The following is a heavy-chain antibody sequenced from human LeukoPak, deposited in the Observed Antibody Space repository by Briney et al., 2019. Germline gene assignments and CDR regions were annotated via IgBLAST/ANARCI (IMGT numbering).Heavy chain of an antibody. CDR3: AKGPDSGYSSRFCDC. CDR2: ISGSGGST. CDR1: GFTFSSYA. Sequence: GGSLRLSCAASGFTFSSYAMGWVRQAPGKGLEWVSAISGSGGSTYYADSVKGRFTISRDNSKITLYLQMSSLRAEDTAIYYCAKGPDSGYSSRFCDCWGQGTLVTVSS. J-gene: IGHJ4*02. V-gene: IGHV3-23*01. D-gene: IGHD6-13*01.